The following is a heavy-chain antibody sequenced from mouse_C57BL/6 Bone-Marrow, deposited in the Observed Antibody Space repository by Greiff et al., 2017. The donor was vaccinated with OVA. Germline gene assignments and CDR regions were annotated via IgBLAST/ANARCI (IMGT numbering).Heavy chain of an antibody. V-gene: IGHV3-6*01. J-gene: IGHJ3*01. Sequence: DVKLQESGPGLVKPSQSLSLTCSVTGYSITSGYYWNWIRQFPGNKLEWMGYISYDGSNNYNPSLTNPISITRDTSNNQFYLKLKSVTTEDTATYDCAREGLRRTWFAYWGQGTLVTVSA. D-gene: IGHD2-4*01. CDR1: GYSITSGYY. CDR2: ISYDGSN. CDR3: AREGLRRTWFAY.